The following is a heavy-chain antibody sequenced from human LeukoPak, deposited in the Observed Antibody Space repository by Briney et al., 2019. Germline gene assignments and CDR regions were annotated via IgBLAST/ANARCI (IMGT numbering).Heavy chain of an antibody. D-gene: IGHD3-9*01. CDR3: ARGSFGAFDI. V-gene: IGHV3-13*01. J-gene: IGHJ3*02. CDR1: GFTFSSYD. CDR2: IGTAGDT. Sequence: GGSLRLSCAASGFTFSSYDMHWVRDATGKGLEWVSGIGTAGDTYYPGFVKGRFTISRENAKNSLYLQMKSLRAGDTAVYYCARGSFGAFDIWGQGTTVTVSS.